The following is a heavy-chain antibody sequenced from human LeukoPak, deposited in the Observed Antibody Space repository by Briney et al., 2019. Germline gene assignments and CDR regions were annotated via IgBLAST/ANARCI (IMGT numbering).Heavy chain of an antibody. D-gene: IGHD1-1*01. CDR3: ARHERLEYFHH. CDR2: IYYSGST. CDR1: GNSVNSSDYY. Sequence: SETLSLTCTVSGNSVNSSDYYWGWICQPRGKGLEWIGSIYYSGSTYYKPSLKSRVTISVDTSKNQFSLKLTSVTAADTAVYYCARHERLEYFHHWGQGTLVTVSS. V-gene: IGHV4-39*01. J-gene: IGHJ1*01.